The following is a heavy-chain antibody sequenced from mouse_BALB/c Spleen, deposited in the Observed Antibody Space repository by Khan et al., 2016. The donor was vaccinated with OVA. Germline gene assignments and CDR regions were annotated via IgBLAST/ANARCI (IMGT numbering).Heavy chain of an antibody. CDR3: ARQPGYDEVSAMDY. J-gene: IGHJ4*01. CDR2: ISSGGSYT. Sequence: EVELVESGGDLVKPGGSLKLSCAASGFTFSSYGMSWVRQTPDKRLEWVAAISSGGSYTYYPDSLKGRFTISRDNAKNTLYLQMSSLKSEDTAMYYCARQPGYDEVSAMDYWGQGTSVTVSA. V-gene: IGHV5-6*01. D-gene: IGHD2-2*01. CDR1: GFTFSSYG.